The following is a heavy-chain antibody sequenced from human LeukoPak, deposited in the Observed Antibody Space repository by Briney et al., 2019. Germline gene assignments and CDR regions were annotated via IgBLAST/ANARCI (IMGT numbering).Heavy chain of an antibody. Sequence: SETLSLTCVLSGASISSSDYYWAWLRQPPGKGLEWIGTVYYSGSTYYNPSLKSRLTISVDTSNNSISLKVTSLTAADTAVYYCARHGNWGPFDYWGQGSLVTVSS. J-gene: IGHJ4*02. D-gene: IGHD7-27*01. V-gene: IGHV4-39*01. CDR1: GASISSSDYY. CDR3: ARHGNWGPFDY. CDR2: VYYSGST.